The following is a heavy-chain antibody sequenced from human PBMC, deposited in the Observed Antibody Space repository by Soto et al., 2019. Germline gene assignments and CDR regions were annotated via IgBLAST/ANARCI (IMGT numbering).Heavy chain of an antibody. J-gene: IGHJ6*02. Sequence: ASVKVSCKASGYTFTDYGISWVRQAPGQGLEWMGWISGYNGNTKYAQKFQGRVTMTTDTPTNTAYMELRSLRSDDTAVYYCARDREYYYDSSGNYYYHYGLDVWGQGTTVTVSS. CDR2: ISGYNGNT. CDR1: GYTFTDYG. V-gene: IGHV1-18*04. CDR3: ARDREYYYDSSGNYYYHYGLDV. D-gene: IGHD3-22*01.